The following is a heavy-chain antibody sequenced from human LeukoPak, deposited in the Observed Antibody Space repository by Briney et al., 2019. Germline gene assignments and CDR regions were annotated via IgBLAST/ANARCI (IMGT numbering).Heavy chain of an antibody. D-gene: IGHD3-3*01. CDR1: GGPFTGNY. J-gene: IGHJ3*01. CDR3: TKATYKDFLSGRRGAFEF. Sequence: SETLPLTCSVSGGPFTGNYWTWVRQSPGKGLEWIGEIIHAGNTNYNPSLKSRLTLSVDKSRRQFSLNLGSVTAADTAVYYCTKATYKDFLSGRRGAFEFWGQGTKVIVSS. CDR2: IIHAGNT. V-gene: IGHV4-34*12.